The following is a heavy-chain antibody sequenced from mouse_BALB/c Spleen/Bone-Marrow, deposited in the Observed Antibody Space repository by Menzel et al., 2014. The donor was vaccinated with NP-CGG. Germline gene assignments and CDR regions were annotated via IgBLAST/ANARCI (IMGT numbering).Heavy chain of an antibody. J-gene: IGHJ1*01. CDR3: ARSRGYYDYWYFDV. CDR2: IDPSDSYT. CDR1: GYTFTSYW. V-gene: IGHV1-69*02. Sequence: VQPQQSGAELVKPGASVKLSCKASGYTFTSYWMHWVKQRPGQGLEWIGEIDPSDSYTNYNQKFKGKATLTVDKSSSTAYMQLSSLTSEDSAVYYCARSRGYYDYWYFDVWGAGTTITVSS. D-gene: IGHD2-4*01.